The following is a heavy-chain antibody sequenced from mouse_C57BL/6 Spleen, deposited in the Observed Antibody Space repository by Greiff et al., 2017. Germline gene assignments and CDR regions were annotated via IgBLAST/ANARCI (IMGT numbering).Heavy chain of an antibody. CDR1: GFTFSDYY. J-gene: IGHJ3*01. Sequence: EVQRVESGGGLVQPGGSLKLSCAASGFTFSDYYMYWVRQTPEKRLEWVAYISNGGGSTYYPDTVKGRFTISRDNAKNTLYLQMSRLKSEDTAMYYCARQGDSSPFAYWGQGTLVTVSA. V-gene: IGHV5-12*01. D-gene: IGHD3-2*02. CDR2: ISNGGGST. CDR3: ARQGDSSPFAY.